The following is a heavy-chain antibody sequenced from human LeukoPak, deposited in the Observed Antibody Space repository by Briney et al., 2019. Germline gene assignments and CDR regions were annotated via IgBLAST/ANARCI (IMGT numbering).Heavy chain of an antibody. J-gene: IGHJ4*02. Sequence: SETLSLTCTVSGGSISSYYWGWIRQPPGKGLEWIGSIYYSGSTYYNPSLKSRVTISVDTSKNQFSLKLSSVTAADTAVYYCARGNRIVGATTEFDYWGQGTLVTVSS. D-gene: IGHD1-26*01. CDR1: GGSISSYY. CDR2: IYYSGST. CDR3: ARGNRIVGATTEFDY. V-gene: IGHV4-39*07.